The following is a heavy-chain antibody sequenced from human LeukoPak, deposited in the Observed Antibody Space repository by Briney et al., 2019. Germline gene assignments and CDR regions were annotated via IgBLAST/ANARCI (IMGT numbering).Heavy chain of an antibody. CDR1: VVNFNNYA. J-gene: IGHJ6*03. CDR2: ITTTSKYR. CDR3: VRSAEWVIRKGYFYFYMGV. Sequence: GGSLRLSSAASVVNFNNYAMNGVRQAPGKGREWVSSITTTSKYRHYADSVKRLFTVSRDNPTRTLFLEMTSLGAEDTALYYCVRSAEWVIRKGYFYFYMGVWGKGTTVTVSS. V-gene: IGHV3-21*01. D-gene: IGHD6-19*01.